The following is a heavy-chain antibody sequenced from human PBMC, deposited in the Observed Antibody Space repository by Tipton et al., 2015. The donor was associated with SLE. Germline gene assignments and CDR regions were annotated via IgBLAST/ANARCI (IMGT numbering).Heavy chain of an antibody. CDR1: GGTFSSYA. CDR3: ARWEGRDGYRGSAFDI. V-gene: IGHV1-69*05. CDR2: IIPIFGTA. J-gene: IGHJ3*02. Sequence: QLVQSGAEVKKPGSSVKVSCKASGGTFSSYAISWVRQAPGQGLEWMGGIIPIFGTANYAQKFQGRVTITTDESTSTAYMELSSLRSEDTAVYYCARWEGRDGYRGSAFDIWGQGTMVTVSS. D-gene: IGHD5-24*01.